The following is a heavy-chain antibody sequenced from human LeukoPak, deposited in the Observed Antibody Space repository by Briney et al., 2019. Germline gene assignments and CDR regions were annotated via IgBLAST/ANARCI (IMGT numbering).Heavy chain of an antibody. J-gene: IGHJ4*02. CDR3: ARDWSLGYSYGTFDY. D-gene: IGHD5-18*01. Sequence: ASVKVSCKASGYTFTSYGISWVRQAPGQGLEWMGWIGAYNGNTNYAQKLQGRVTMTTDTSTSTAYMELRSLRSDDTAVYYCARDWSLGYSYGTFDYWGQGTLVTVSS. CDR1: GYTFTSYG. V-gene: IGHV1-18*01. CDR2: IGAYNGNT.